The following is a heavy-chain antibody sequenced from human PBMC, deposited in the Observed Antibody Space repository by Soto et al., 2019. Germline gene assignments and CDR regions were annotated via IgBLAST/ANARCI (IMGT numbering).Heavy chain of an antibody. CDR2: ISGFNGNT. V-gene: IGHV1-18*01. J-gene: IGHJ6*03. CDR1: GYSFTNYG. Sequence: QDQLVQSGAEVKKPGASVTVSCKASGYSFTNYGITWVRQAPGQGLEWMGWISGFNGNTHYAQKLQGRVTMTTDASTRTAYMELRSLRSDDTAVYYCARDRGVAPPVAVNTHYYYYMDVWVKGTTVTVSS. CDR3: ARDRGVAPPVAVNTHYYYYMDV. D-gene: IGHD6-19*01.